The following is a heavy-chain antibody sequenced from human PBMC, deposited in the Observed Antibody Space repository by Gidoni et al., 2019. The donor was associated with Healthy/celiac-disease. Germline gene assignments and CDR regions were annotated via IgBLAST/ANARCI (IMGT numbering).Heavy chain of an antibody. CDR3: TRKRYCSGGSCYVWFDP. D-gene: IGHD2-15*01. Sequence: QVQLQQWGAGLLKPSETLSLTCAVYGGSFSGYYWSWIRQPPGKGLDWIGEINHSGSTNYNPSLKSRVTISVDTSKNQFSLKLSSVTAADTAVYYCTRKRYCSGGSCYVWFDPWGQGTLVTVSS. J-gene: IGHJ5*02. CDR1: GGSFSGYY. CDR2: INHSGST. V-gene: IGHV4-34*01.